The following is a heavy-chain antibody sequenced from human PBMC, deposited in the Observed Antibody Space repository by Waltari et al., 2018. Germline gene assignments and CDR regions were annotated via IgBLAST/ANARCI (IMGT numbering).Heavy chain of an antibody. CDR2: IYTSGTT. CDR3: ARVPTSSREFDP. D-gene: IGHD6-13*01. J-gene: IGHJ5*02. V-gene: IGHV4-61*09. Sequence: QVQLQESGPGLVKPSQTLSLTCTVSGGSISSGSYYWSWIRQPAGKGLEWIGYIYTSGTTNYIPALKRRVTISVATSKNQFSLKLSSVTAADTAVYYCARVPTSSREFDPWGQGTLVTVSS. CDR1: GGSISSGSYY.